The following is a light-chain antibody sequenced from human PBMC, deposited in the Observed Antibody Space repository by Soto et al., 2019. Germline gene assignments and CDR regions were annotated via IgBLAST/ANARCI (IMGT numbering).Light chain of an antibody. CDR2: AAP. V-gene: IGKV1-39*01. J-gene: IGKJ2*01. CDR1: QIVSNY. Sequence: DIQMTQSPSSLSASVGDRVTITCRASQIVSNYLNWYQQKPGKVPELLIYAAPSLQSGVPSRFSGRGSGTDFTLTITRLQPEDFASYYCQQSYSTPYTFGQGAKLEIK. CDR3: QQSYSTPYT.